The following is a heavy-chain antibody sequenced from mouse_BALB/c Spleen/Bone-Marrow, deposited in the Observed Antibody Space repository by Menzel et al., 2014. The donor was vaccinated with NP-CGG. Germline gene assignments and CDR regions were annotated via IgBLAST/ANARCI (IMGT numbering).Heavy chain of an antibody. CDR2: INPDSSTI. Sequence: EVQLQQSGGGLVQPGGSLKLSCAASGFDFSRYWMSWVRQAPGKGLEWIGEINPDSSTINYTPSLKDKFIISRHNAKNTLYLQMSKVRSEDTALYYCARLYYYGQFAYWGHGTLVTVSA. V-gene: IGHV4-1*02. D-gene: IGHD1-1*01. CDR1: GFDFSRYW. J-gene: IGHJ3*01. CDR3: ARLYYYGQFAY.